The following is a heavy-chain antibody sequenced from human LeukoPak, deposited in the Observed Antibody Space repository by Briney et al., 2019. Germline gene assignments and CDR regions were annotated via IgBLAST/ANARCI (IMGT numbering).Heavy chain of an antibody. Sequence: ASVKVSCKASGYTLTGYYMHWVRQAPGQGLEWMGRINPNSGGTNYAQKFQGRVTMTRDTSISTAYMELSRPRSDDTAVYYCARGNNYDFWSGYSSGGNWFDPWGQGTLVTVSS. CDR2: INPNSGGT. D-gene: IGHD3-3*01. V-gene: IGHV1-2*06. CDR1: GYTLTGYY. CDR3: ARGNNYDFWSGYSSGGNWFDP. J-gene: IGHJ5*02.